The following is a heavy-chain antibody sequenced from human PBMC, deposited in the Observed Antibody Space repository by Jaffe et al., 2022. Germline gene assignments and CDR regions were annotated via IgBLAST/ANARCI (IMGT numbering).Heavy chain of an antibody. J-gene: IGHJ6*03. CDR3: AKDGGDYDTVGNSFYYYYYMDV. CDR2: ISWDGGST. Sequence: EVQLVESGGVVVQPGGSLRLSCAASGFTFDDYAMHWVRQAPGKGLEWVSLISWDGGSTYYADSVKGRFTISRDNSKNSLYLQMNSLRAEDTALYYCAKDGGDYDTVGNSFYYYYYMDVWGKGTTVTVSS. D-gene: IGHD4-17*01. V-gene: IGHV3-43D*04. CDR1: GFTFDDYA.